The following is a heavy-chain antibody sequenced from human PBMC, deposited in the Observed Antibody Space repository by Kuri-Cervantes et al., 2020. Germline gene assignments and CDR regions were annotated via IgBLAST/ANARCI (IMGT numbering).Heavy chain of an antibody. CDR1: GYTFTSYG. CDR2: ISAYNGNT. Sequence: ASVKVSCKASGYTFTSYGISWARQAPGQGLEWMGWISAYNGNTNYAQKLQGRVTMTRNTSISTAYMELSSLRSEDTAVYYCARGELEQSYYYGMDVWGQGTTVTVSS. V-gene: IGHV1-18*01. J-gene: IGHJ6*02. D-gene: IGHD1/OR15-1a*01. CDR3: ARGELEQSYYYGMDV.